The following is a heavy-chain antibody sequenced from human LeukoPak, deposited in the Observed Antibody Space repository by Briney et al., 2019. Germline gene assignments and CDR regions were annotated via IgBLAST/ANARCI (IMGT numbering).Heavy chain of an antibody. J-gene: IGHJ4*02. CDR2: IYSGGST. CDR1: GFTVSSNY. V-gene: IGHV3-53*01. CDR3: ARGYYYGSGSYFPLDY. Sequence: TGGSLRLSCAASGFTVSSNYMSWVRQAPGKGLEWVSVIYSGGSTYYADSVKGRFTISRDNSKNTLYLQMNSLRAEDTAVYYCARGYYYGSGSYFPLDYWGQGTLVTVSS. D-gene: IGHD3-10*01.